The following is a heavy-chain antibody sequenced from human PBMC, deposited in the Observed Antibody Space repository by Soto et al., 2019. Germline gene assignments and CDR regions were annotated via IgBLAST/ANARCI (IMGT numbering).Heavy chain of an antibody. Sequence: EVQLVESGGGLVQPGGSLRLSCAASGFTVSTKYMSWVRQAPGKGLEWVSGIYSGGSTFYAASVRGRFTISRDNSKNTVNLQMNSLRDEDTAVYYCARDPWAADYWGQGTLVTVSS. CDR3: ARDPWAADY. CDR2: IYSGGST. V-gene: IGHV3-66*01. D-gene: IGHD3-16*01. CDR1: GFTVSTKY. J-gene: IGHJ4*02.